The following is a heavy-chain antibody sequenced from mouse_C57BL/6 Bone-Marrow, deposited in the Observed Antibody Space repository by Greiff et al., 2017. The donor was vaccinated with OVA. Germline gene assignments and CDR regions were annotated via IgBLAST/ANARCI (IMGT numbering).Heavy chain of an antibody. CDR1: GFNIKNTY. V-gene: IGHV14-3*01. J-gene: IGHJ2*01. CDR3: ARVRYYGSRGDY. Sequence: EVKLQQSVAELVRPGASVKLSCTASGFNIKNTYMHWVKQRPEQGLEWIGRIDPANGNTKYAPKFQGKATITAYTSSNTAYLQLSSLTAEDTAIYYGARVRYYGSRGDYWGQGTTLTVSS. D-gene: IGHD1-1*01. CDR2: IDPANGNT.